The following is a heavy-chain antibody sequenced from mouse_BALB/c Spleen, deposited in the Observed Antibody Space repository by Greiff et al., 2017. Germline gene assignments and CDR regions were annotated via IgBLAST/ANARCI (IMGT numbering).Heavy chain of an antibody. Sequence: LQQPGSELVRPGASVKLSCKASGYTFTSYWMHWVKQRPGQGLEWIGNIYPGSGSTNYDEKFKSKATLTVDTSSSTAYMQLSSLTSEDSAVYYCAEIYYCNYRTSFFDDWGQGTTLTVSS. CDR3: AEIYYCNYRTSFFDD. J-gene: IGHJ2*01. D-gene: IGHD2-1*01. CDR2: IYPGSGST. V-gene: IGHV1S22*01. CDR1: GYTFTSYW.